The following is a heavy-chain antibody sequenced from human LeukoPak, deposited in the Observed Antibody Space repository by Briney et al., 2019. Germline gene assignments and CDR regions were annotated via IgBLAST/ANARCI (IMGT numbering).Heavy chain of an antibody. CDR2: IYSGGST. D-gene: IGHD1-26*01. CDR1: GFTVSSNY. CDR3: AKDHLSGSYYYADY. Sequence: GGSLRLSCAASGFTVSSNYMSWVRQAPGKGLEWVSVIYSGGSTYYADSVKGRFTISRDNSKNTLYLQMNSLRAEDTAVYYCAKDHLSGSYYYADYWGQGTLVTVSS. V-gene: IGHV3-53*01. J-gene: IGHJ4*02.